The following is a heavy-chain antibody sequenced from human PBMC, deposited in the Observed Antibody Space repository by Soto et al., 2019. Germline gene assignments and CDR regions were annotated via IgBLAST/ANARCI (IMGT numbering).Heavy chain of an antibody. D-gene: IGHD5-12*01. CDR2: TTKSGDTT. J-gene: IGHJ5*02. Sequence: EVQLLESGGDLVQRGGSLRLSCATSGFTFSTYDMTWVRQAPGKGLEWVSSTTKSGDTTWYADSVKGRFTISRDNPKNTLNLQFNSLRAEDTAVYYCARGGISSSGLDAWGQGTLVTVSS. CDR3: ARGGISSSGLDA. V-gene: IGHV3-23*01. CDR1: GFTFSTYD.